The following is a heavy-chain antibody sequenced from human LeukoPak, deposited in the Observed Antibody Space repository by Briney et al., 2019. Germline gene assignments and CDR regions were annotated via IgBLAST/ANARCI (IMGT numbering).Heavy chain of an antibody. J-gene: IGHJ4*02. CDR1: GYSISSGYY. Sequence: SETLSLTCTVSGYSISSGYYWGWIRQPPGMGLEWIGSIYHSGITYYNPSLKSRVTISVDTSKNQFSLKLSSVTAADTTVYYCVRGGYYYDSSGVIWGQGTLVTVSS. CDR3: VRGGYYYDSSGVI. V-gene: IGHV4-38-2*02. D-gene: IGHD3-22*01. CDR2: IYHSGIT.